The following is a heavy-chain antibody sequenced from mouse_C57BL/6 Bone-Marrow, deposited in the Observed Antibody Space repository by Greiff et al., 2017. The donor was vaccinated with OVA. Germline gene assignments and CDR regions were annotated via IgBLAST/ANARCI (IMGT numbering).Heavy chain of an antibody. D-gene: IGHD1-1*01. J-gene: IGHJ2*01. Sequence: VQLQQPGAELVKPGASVKLSCKASGYTFTSYWMHWVKQRPGQGLEWIGMIHPNSGSTNYNEKFKSKATLTVDKSSSTAYMQLSSLTSEDSAVYYCARKGYYYGSRGDYFDYWGQGTTLTVSS. CDR2: IHPNSGST. CDR1: GYTFTSYW. CDR3: ARKGYYYGSRGDYFDY. V-gene: IGHV1-64*01.